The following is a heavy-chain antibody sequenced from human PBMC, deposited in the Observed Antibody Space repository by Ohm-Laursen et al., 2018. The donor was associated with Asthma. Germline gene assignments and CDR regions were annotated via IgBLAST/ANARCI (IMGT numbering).Heavy chain of an antibody. D-gene: IGHD6-13*01. Sequence: SDTLSLTCTVSGGSISSYYWSWIRQSPGKGLEWIGYIYYSGSTNYNPSLKSRVTISVDTSKNQFSLKLSSVTAADTAVYYCARDSSSWQRYWYFDLWGRGTLVTVSS. CDR1: GGSISSYY. CDR2: IYYSGST. J-gene: IGHJ2*01. V-gene: IGHV4-59*01. CDR3: ARDSSSWQRYWYFDL.